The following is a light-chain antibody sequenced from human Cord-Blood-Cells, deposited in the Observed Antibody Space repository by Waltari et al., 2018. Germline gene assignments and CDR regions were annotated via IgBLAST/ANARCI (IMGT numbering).Light chain of an antibody. V-gene: IGKV1-39*01. CDR3: QQSYSTPYT. J-gene: IGKJ2*01. CDR1: QSISSY. CDR2: AAS. Sequence: DIQMIQSPSPLSASVGDRVTITCRASQSISSYLNWYQQKPGKAPKLLIYAASSLQSGVPSRFSGSGSGTDFTLTISSLQPEDFATYYCQQSYSTPYTFGQGTKLEIK.